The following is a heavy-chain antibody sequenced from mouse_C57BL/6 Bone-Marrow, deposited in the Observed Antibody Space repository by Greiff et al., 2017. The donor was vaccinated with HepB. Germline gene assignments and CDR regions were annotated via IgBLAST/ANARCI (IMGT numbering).Heavy chain of an antibody. CDR2: INPYNGGT. D-gene: IGHD2-2*01. CDR1: GYTFTDYY. Sequence: DVQLQESGPVLVKPGASVKMSCKASGYTFTDYYMNWVKQSHGKSLEWIGVINPYNGGTSYNQKFKGKATLTVDNSSSTAYMELNSLTSEDSAVYYWARWLPLLDYWGQGTTLTVSS. V-gene: IGHV1-19*01. CDR3: ARWLPLLDY. J-gene: IGHJ2*01.